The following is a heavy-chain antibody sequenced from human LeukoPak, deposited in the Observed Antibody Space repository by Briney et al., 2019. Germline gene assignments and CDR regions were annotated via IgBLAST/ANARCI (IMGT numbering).Heavy chain of an antibody. Sequence: GGSLRLSCAASGFTFSSYAMHWVRQAPGKGLEWVAVISYDGSNKYYADSVKGRFTISRDNSKNTLYLQMNSLRAEDTAVYYCARDQAAAAFDYWGQGTLVTVSS. V-gene: IGHV3-30-3*01. CDR1: GFTFSSYA. J-gene: IGHJ4*02. CDR2: ISYDGSNK. D-gene: IGHD6-13*01. CDR3: ARDQAAAAFDY.